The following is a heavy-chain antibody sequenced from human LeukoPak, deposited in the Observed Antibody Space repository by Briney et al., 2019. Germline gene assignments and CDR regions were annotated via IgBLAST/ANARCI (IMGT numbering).Heavy chain of an antibody. CDR2: IYYSGST. CDR3: ATTGYFDWLLS. CDR1: GASFSSGGYY. Sequence: SQTLSLPCPVSGASFSSGGYYWSWTRQHPGRGLEWIGYIYYSGSTYYNPSLKSRVTISVDTSKNQFSLKLSSVTAADTAVYYCATTGYFDWLLSWGQGTLVTVSS. J-gene: IGHJ4*02. V-gene: IGHV4-31*03. D-gene: IGHD3-9*01.